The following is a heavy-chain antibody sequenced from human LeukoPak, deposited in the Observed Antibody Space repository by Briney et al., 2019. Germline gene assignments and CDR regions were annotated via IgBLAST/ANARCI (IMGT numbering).Heavy chain of an antibody. V-gene: IGHV1-8*01. J-gene: IGHJ4*02. Sequence: ASVKVSCKASGYTFSSYDINWVRQATGQGLEWMGWMNPNSGNTGYAQKFQGRVNMTRNTSISTAYMELSSLRSDDTAVYYCARDCSSTSCYFDYWGQGTLVTVSS. CDR2: MNPNSGNT. CDR1: GYTFSSYD. D-gene: IGHD2-2*01. CDR3: ARDCSSTSCYFDY.